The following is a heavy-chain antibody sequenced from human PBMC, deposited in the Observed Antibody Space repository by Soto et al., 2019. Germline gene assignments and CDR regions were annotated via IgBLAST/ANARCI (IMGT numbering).Heavy chain of an antibody. V-gene: IGHV3-23*01. CDR1: GFTFSSYA. J-gene: IGHJ5*02. CDR3: AKDLGYDFWSGYTFDP. CDR2: ISGSGGST. Sequence: GGSLRLSCAASGFTFSSYAMSWVRQAPGKGLEWVSAISGSGGSTYYADSVKGRFTISRDNSKNTLYLQMNSLRAEDTAVYYCAKDLGYDFWSGYTFDPWGQGTLVTVPQ. D-gene: IGHD3-3*01.